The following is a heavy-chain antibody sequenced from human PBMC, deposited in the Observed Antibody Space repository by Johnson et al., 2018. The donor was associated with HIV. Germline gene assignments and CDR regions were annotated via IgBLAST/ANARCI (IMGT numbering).Heavy chain of an antibody. Sequence: QMQLVESGGGVVQPGRSLRLSCTASGFTFSSYGIHWVRQAPGKGLEWVALIWYDGSNKYYADSVKGRFTISRDNSKNTLYLQINSLRAEDTAVYYCAKDLFTEREDDAFDIWGQGTMVTVSS. CDR2: IWYDGSNK. J-gene: IGHJ3*02. CDR3: AKDLFTEREDDAFDI. D-gene: IGHD1-26*01. CDR1: GFTFSSYG. V-gene: IGHV3-33*06.